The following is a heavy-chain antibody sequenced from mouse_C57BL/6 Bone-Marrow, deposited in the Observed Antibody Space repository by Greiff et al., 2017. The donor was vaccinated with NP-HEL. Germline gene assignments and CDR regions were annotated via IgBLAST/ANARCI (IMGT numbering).Heavy chain of an antibody. CDR3: AREGVYYGNYGHFDY. D-gene: IGHD2-1*01. J-gene: IGHJ2*01. Sequence: EVKLQESGPELVKPGASVKIPCKASGYTFTDYNMDWVKQSHGKSLEWIGDINPNNGGTIYNQKFKGKATLTVDKSSSTAYMELRSLTSEDTAVYYCAREGVYYGNYGHFDYWGQGTTLTVSS. CDR1: GYTFTDYN. V-gene: IGHV1-18*01. CDR2: INPNNGGT.